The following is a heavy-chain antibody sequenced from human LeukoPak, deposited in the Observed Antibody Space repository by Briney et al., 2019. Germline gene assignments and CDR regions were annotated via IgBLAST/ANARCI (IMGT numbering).Heavy chain of an antibody. CDR2: IYYSGST. CDR3: ARRGDYEFDS. Sequence: SETLSLTCTVSGGSLSSSSYYWGWIRQPPGKGLEWIGSIYYSGSTYYNPSLKSRVTISVDTSKNQFSLKLTSVTAADTAVYYCARRGDYEFDSWGQRTLVTVSS. J-gene: IGHJ4*02. V-gene: IGHV4-39*01. CDR1: GGSLSSSSYY. D-gene: IGHD4-17*01.